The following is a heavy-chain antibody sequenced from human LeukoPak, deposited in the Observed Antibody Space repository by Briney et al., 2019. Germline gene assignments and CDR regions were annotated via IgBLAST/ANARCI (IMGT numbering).Heavy chain of an antibody. V-gene: IGHV3-48*04. CDR2: ITSSSSST. D-gene: IGHD4-17*01. J-gene: IGHJ4*02. CDR1: GFTFSSFS. CDR3: ARVLGRYGDSAY. Sequence: PGGSLRLSCAASGFTFSSFSMNWVRQAPGKGLEWISYITSSSSSTYYADSVKGRFTISRDNAKNSPYLQMNRLRAEDPAVYYCARVLGRYGDSAYWGQGTLVTVSS.